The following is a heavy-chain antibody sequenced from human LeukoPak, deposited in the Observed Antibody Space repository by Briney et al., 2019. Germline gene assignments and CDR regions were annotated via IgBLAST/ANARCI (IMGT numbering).Heavy chain of an antibody. CDR3: ARQIAGTFYFDY. D-gene: IGHD6-13*01. J-gene: IGHJ4*02. CDR1: GYTFTSYG. Sequence: AASVKVSCKASGYTFTSYGISWVRQAPGQGLEWMGWINPNSGGTNYPQKFQGRVTMTRDTSISTAYMELSRLRSDDTAVYYCARQIAGTFYFDYWGQGNLVTVSS. CDR2: INPNSGGT. V-gene: IGHV1-2*02.